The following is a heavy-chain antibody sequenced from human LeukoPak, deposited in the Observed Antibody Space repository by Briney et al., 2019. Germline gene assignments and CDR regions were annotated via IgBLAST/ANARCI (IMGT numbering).Heavy chain of an antibody. CDR2: ISAYNGNT. J-gene: IGHJ4*02. CDR1: GYSFTSYS. D-gene: IGHD2-15*01. CDR3: ARASYCSDGSCYSDY. Sequence: GASVKVSCKASGYSFTSYSISWVRQAPGQGLEWMGWISAYNGNTASAQKVKGRVTMATDTSTSTAYMELRSLKSDDTAVYYCARASYCSDGSCYSDYWGQGTLVTVSS. V-gene: IGHV1-18*04.